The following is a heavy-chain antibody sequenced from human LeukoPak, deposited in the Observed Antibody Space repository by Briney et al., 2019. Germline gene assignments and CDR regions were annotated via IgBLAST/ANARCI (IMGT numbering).Heavy chain of an antibody. V-gene: IGHV3-66*01. CDR1: GFSVSSNY. Sequence: GGSLRLSCAASGFSVSSNYMSWVRQAPGKGLEWVSVIYSGGSTYYADSVKGRFSISRDNSKNTLYLRMNSLRDEDTAVYYCARDPDHGAVDYWGQGTLVTVSS. CDR2: IYSGGST. D-gene: IGHD3-16*01. J-gene: IGHJ4*02. CDR3: ARDPDHGAVDY.